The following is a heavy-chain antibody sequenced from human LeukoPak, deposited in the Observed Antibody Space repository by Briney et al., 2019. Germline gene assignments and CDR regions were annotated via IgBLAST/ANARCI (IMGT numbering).Heavy chain of an antibody. J-gene: IGHJ6*02. Sequence: GGSLRLSCAASGFTFSSYAMSWVRQPPGKGLEWVSGISGSGDNTYYADSVKGRFTISRDNSKKTLYLHLNSLRAEDTAVYYCARALFAGAFYGMDVWGQGTTVTVSS. V-gene: IGHV3-23*01. D-gene: IGHD3-10*01. CDR3: ARALFAGAFYGMDV. CDR1: GFTFSSYA. CDR2: ISGSGDNT.